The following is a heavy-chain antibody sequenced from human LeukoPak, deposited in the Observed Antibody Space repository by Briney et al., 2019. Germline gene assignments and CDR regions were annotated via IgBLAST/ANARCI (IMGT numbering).Heavy chain of an antibody. CDR3: ARGPDGYIMYYFDY. D-gene: IGHD5-24*01. V-gene: IGHV4-59*01. CDR1: GGSISSYY. CDR2: IYYSGST. J-gene: IGHJ4*02. Sequence: SETLSLTCTVSGGSISSYYWSWIRQPPGKGLEWIGYIYYSGSTNYNPSLKSRVTISVDTSKNQFSLKLSSVTAADTAVYYCARGPDGYIMYYFDYWGQGTLVTVSS.